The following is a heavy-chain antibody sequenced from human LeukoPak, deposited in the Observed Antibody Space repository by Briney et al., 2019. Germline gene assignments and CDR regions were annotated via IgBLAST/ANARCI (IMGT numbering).Heavy chain of an antibody. Sequence: PSQTLSLTCTVSGGSISSGGYYWRWIRQHPGKGLEWIGYIYYSGSTYYNPSLKSRVTISVDTSKNQFSLKLSSVTAADTAVYYCARVTYSSSSSPLDYWGQGTLVTVPS. D-gene: IGHD6-6*01. CDR2: IYYSGST. CDR3: ARVTYSSSSSPLDY. CDR1: GGSISSGGYY. V-gene: IGHV4-31*03. J-gene: IGHJ4*02.